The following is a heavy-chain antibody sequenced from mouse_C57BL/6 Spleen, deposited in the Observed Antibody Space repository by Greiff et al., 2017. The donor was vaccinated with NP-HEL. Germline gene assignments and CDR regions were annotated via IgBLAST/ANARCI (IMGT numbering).Heavy chain of an antibody. CDR3: ARWTYGNFYY. V-gene: IGHV1-55*01. CDR1: GYTFTSSW. J-gene: IGHJ2*01. CDR2: IYPGSGST. Sequence: QVQLQQPGAELVKPGASVKMSCKASGYTFTSSWITWVKQRPGPGLEWIGDIYPGSGSTNYNEKFKSKATLTVDTSSRTAYMQLSSLTSEDSAVYYCARWTYGNFYYWGQGTTRTVSS. D-gene: IGHD2-1*01.